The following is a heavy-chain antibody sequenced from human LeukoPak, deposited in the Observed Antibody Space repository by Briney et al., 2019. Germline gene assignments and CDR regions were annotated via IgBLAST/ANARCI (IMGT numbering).Heavy chain of an antibody. Sequence: PGGSLRLSCAASGFTFSDYEMNWVRQAPGKGLEWVSYISTSGSPTYYADSVKGRFTISRDNAKNSLYLQMNSLRAEDTAVYYCGRDGRPDYWGQGTLVTVSS. CDR1: GFTFSDYE. D-gene: IGHD6-6*01. CDR2: ISTSGSPT. V-gene: IGHV3-48*03. J-gene: IGHJ4*02. CDR3: GRDGRPDY.